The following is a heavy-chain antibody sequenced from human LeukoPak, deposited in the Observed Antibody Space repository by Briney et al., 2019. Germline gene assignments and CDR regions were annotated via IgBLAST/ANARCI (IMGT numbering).Heavy chain of an antibody. J-gene: IGHJ4*02. D-gene: IGHD3-22*01. CDR1: GGSFSGYY. Sequence: SETLSLTCAVYGGSFSGYYWSWIRQPPGKGLEWIGEINHSGSTNYNPSLKSRVTISVDTSKNQFSLKLSSVTAADTAVYYCAGGPGNDYYDSSGYYHDYWGQGTLVTVSS. CDR2: INHSGST. V-gene: IGHV4-34*01. CDR3: AGGPGNDYYDSSGYYHDY.